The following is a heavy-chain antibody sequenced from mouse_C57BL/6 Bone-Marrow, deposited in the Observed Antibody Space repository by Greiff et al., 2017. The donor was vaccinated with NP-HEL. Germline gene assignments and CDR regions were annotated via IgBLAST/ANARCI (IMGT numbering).Heavy chain of an antibody. CDR2: INPSCGYT. CDR1: GYTFTSYW. CDR3: ARYRASTGTRAMDY. J-gene: IGHJ4*01. Sequence: VQLKESGAELAKPGASVKLSCKASGYTFTSYWMHWVKQRPGQGLEWIGYINPSCGYTKYNQKFKDKATLTADKSSSTAYMQVSSLTYEESAVYYCARYRASTGTRAMDYGGQGTSVTVSS. D-gene: IGHD4-1*02. V-gene: IGHV1-7*01.